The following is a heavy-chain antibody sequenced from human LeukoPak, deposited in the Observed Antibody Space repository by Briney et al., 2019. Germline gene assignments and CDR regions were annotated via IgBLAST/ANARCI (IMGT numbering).Heavy chain of an antibody. CDR1: GFTFSDYY. Sequence: GGSLRLSCAASGFTFSDYYMSWIRQAPGKGLEWVSYISSTRGYTNYADSVKGRFTISRDNAKNSLYLQMDSLRVEDTAVYYCARAAHQQAALDYWGQGALVTVSS. V-gene: IGHV3-11*06. CDR2: ISSTRGYT. D-gene: IGHD2-2*01. J-gene: IGHJ4*02. CDR3: ARAAHQQAALDY.